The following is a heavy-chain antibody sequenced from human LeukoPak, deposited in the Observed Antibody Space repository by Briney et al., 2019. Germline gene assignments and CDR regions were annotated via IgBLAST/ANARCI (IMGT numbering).Heavy chain of an antibody. D-gene: IGHD5-18*01. Sequence: GGSLRLSCAAPRFTFSSYTMNWVRQAPGKGLGWVSSISSSGTYIYYADSVKGRFSISRDKAKNSLYLQMNSPRAEDTAVYYPPRDDDTALDHWGKGTLVPV. CDR1: RFTFSSYT. CDR3: PRDDDTALDH. CDR2: ISSSGTYI. J-gene: IGHJ4*02. V-gene: IGHV3-21*01.